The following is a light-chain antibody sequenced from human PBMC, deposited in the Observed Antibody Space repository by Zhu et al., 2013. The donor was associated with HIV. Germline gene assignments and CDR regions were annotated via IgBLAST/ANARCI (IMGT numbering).Light chain of an antibody. CDR2: LAS. CDR1: QGFSSW. CDR3: QQYNSYWT. V-gene: IGKV1D-16*01. J-gene: IGKJ1*01. Sequence: DIQMTQSPSSVSASLGDRVTITCRASQGFSSWLAWYQQKPGKAPKLLIYLASTLQSGVPSRFSGSGSGTEFALTISSLQPNDFATYYCQQYNSYWTFGQGTKVEIK.